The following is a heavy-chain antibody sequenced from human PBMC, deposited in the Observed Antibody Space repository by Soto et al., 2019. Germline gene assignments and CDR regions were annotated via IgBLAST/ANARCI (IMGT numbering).Heavy chain of an antibody. Sequence: GASVKVSCKASGYTFTAYYMHRVRQAPGQGLEWMGWINPNNGGTNYAQKLQGWVTMTRDTSISTAYLELSSLKSDDAAVCYCARAPNSAEYFQHWGQGTLVTVSS. CDR1: GYTFTAYY. CDR3: ARAPNSAEYFQH. J-gene: IGHJ1*01. CDR2: INPNNGGT. V-gene: IGHV1-2*04. D-gene: IGHD5-18*01.